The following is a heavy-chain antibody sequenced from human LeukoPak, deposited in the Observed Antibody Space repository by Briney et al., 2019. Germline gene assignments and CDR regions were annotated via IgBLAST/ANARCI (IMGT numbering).Heavy chain of an antibody. V-gene: IGHV3-23*01. Sequence: GGSLRLAWPASGFTFSTYAINWVRQPARKGLEWVSGISCSGLSTYYADSVKGRFTISRDNSKDTVHLQLSSLRVEDTAVYFCAKGVLQTTPLSCFDAWGPGALVTVAS. J-gene: IGHJ5*02. CDR3: AKGVLQTTPLSCFDA. D-gene: IGHD1-14*01. CDR2: ISCSGLST. CDR1: GFTFSTYA.